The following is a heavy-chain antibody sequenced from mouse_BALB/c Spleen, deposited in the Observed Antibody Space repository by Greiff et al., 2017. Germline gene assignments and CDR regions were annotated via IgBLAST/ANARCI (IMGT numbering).Heavy chain of an antibody. J-gene: IGHJ3*01. CDR2: IWGDGST. Sequence: VQLQESGPGLVAPSQSLSITCTVSGFSLTGYGVNWVRQPPGKGLEWLGMIWGDGSTDYNSALKSRLSISKDNSKSQVFLKMNSLQTDDTARYYCARGDPYSSGYPWFAYWGQGTLVTVSA. CDR3: ARGDPYSSGYPWFAY. CDR1: GFSLTGYG. D-gene: IGHD3-1*01. V-gene: IGHV2-6-7*01.